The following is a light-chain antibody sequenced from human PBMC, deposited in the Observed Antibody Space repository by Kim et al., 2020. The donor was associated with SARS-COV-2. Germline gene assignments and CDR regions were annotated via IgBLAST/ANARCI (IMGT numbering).Light chain of an antibody. V-gene: IGKV3-20*01. CDR1: QGISSSY. J-gene: IGKJ2*03. Sequence: WSRGQRATLPWRASQGISSSYVVWYQQKPGRAPELLSCGATSRATGIPDRYSGSGSETDFTLTISRLEPEDFALYYCQHYCSAPYSFGQGTKLEI. CDR3: QHYCSAPYS. CDR2: GAT.